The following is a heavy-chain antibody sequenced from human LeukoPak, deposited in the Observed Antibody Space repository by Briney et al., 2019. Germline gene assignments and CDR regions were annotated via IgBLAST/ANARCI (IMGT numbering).Heavy chain of an antibody. Sequence: GGTLRLSCAASGFTFSSYGMSWVRQAPGKGLEWVSAISGSGGSTYYADSVKGRFTISRDNSKNTLYLQMNSLRAEDTAVYYCAKARSPFNTAMIDYWGQGTLVTVSS. CDR2: ISGSGGST. J-gene: IGHJ4*02. D-gene: IGHD5-18*01. V-gene: IGHV3-23*01. CDR1: GFTFSSYG. CDR3: AKARSPFNTAMIDY.